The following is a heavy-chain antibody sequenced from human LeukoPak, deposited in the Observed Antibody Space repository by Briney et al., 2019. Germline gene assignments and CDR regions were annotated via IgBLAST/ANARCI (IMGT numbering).Heavy chain of an antibody. J-gene: IGHJ2*01. Sequence: PSETLSLTCTVSGGSISSGDYYWSWIRQPPGKGLEWIGRIYTSGSTNYNPSLKSRVTISVDTSKNQFSLKLSSVTAADTAVYYCASSRRWYFDLWGRGTLVTVSS. CDR1: GGSISSGDYY. V-gene: IGHV4-61*02. CDR3: ASSRRWYFDL. CDR2: IYTSGST.